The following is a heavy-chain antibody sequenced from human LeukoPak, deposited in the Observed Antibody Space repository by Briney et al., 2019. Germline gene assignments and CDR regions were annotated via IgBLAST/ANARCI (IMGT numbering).Heavy chain of an antibody. CDR3: ARFGITVVRGGKYYFDY. CDR1: GGSISNSY. J-gene: IGHJ4*02. Sequence: SETLSLTCTLSGGSISNSYWSWIRQPPGKGLEWIGHIYYSGATKYNPPLKSRITISVDTSKNQFSLMLSSVTAADTAVYYCARFGITVVRGGKYYFDYWGQGTLVTVSS. V-gene: IGHV4-59*08. CDR2: IYYSGAT. D-gene: IGHD3-10*01.